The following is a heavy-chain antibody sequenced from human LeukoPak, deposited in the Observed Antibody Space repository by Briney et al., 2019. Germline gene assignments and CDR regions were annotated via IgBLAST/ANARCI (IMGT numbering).Heavy chain of an antibody. CDR1: GFTFDDFA. J-gene: IGHJ4*02. CDR3: AKQGQQLALYYFEY. D-gene: IGHD6-13*01. CDR2: ISWSSGNI. Sequence: GRSLRLSCAASGFTFDDFAMHWVRQAPGKGLEWVSGISWSSGNIGYADSVKGRFTISRDNAKNSLYLQMNSLRAEDTALYYCAKQGQQLALYYFEYWGQGTLVTVSS. V-gene: IGHV3-9*01.